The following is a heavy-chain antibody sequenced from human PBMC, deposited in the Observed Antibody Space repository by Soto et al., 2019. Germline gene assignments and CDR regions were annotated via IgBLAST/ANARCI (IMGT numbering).Heavy chain of an antibody. J-gene: IGHJ6*03. Sequence: PSETLSLTCTVSGGSISSSSYYWGWIRQPPGKGLEWIGSIYYSGSTYYNPYLKSRVTISVDTSKNKLSLKLNSVTAAETDVYNCARSLLWFGELLDYYYYMDVWGKGTTVTVSS. CDR1: GGSISSSSYY. V-gene: IGHV4-39*01. D-gene: IGHD3-10*01. CDR2: IYYSGST. CDR3: ARSLLWFGELLDYYYYMDV.